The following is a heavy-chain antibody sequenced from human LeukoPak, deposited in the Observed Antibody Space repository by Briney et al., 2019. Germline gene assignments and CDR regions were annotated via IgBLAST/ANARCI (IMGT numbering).Heavy chain of an antibody. D-gene: IGHD3-10*01. CDR2: IYYSGSA. Sequence: SETLSLTCTVSGGAISLGGYYWNWFRQHPGKGLEWIGYIYYSGSAYYNPSLKSRVTISIDTSKNQFSLKLNSVTAADTAVYYCARAYFNHDYYGAFEIWGQGAMVTVSS. CDR3: ARAYFNHDYYGAFEI. J-gene: IGHJ3*02. CDR1: GGAISLGGYY. V-gene: IGHV4-31*03.